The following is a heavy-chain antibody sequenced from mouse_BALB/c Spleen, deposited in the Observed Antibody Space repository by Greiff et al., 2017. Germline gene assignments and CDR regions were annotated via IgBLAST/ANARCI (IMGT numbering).Heavy chain of an antibody. Sequence: EVKVEESGGGLVQPGGSLKLSCAASGFTFSSYTMSWVRQTPEKRLEWVAYISNGGGSTYYPDTVKGRFTISRDNAKNTLYLQMSSLKSEDTAMYYCARHTDYYGSLYAMDYWGQGTSVTVSS. CDR2: ISNGGGST. D-gene: IGHD1-2*01. CDR1: GFTFSSYT. V-gene: IGHV5-12-2*01. J-gene: IGHJ4*01. CDR3: ARHTDYYGSLYAMDY.